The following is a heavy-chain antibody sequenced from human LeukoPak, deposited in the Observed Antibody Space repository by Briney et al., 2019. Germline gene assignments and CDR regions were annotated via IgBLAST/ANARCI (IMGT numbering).Heavy chain of an antibody. CDR3: VWSSSWEKRYYLDY. V-gene: IGHV3-15*05. J-gene: IGHJ4*02. Sequence: PGGSLRLSRAASGFTFSSYGMHWVRQAPGKGLEWVGRIKSKTDVAPIDYAAPVKGRFTISRDDSKNTVYLQMNTVKTEDTAVYYCVWSSSWEKRYYLDYWGQGTLVTVSS. CDR2: IKSKTDVAPI. D-gene: IGHD6-13*01. CDR1: GFTFSSYG.